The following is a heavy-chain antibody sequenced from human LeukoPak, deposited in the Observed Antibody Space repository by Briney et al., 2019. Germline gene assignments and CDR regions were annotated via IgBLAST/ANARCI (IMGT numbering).Heavy chain of an antibody. Sequence: VSVKVSCKASGYTFTSYAMHWVRQAPGQRLEWMGWINAGNGNTKYSQKFQGRVTITRDTSASTAYMELSSLRSEDTAVYYCAREDGYYYDSSGYRYWGQGTLVTVSS. V-gene: IGHV1-3*01. CDR1: GYTFTSYA. CDR3: AREDGYYYDSSGYRY. D-gene: IGHD3-22*01. J-gene: IGHJ4*02. CDR2: INAGNGNT.